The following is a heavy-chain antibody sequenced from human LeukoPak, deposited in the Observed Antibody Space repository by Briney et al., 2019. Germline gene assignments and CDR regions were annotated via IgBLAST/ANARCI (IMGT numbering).Heavy chain of an antibody. CDR3: ATDNYDILTGYFDY. CDR2: IIPIFGTA. Sequence: ASVKVSCKASGGTFSSYATSWVRPAPGQGLEWMGGIIPIFGTANYAQKFQGRVTITTDESTSTAYMELSSLRSEDTAVYYCATDNYDILTGYFDYWGQGTLVTVSS. D-gene: IGHD3-9*01. J-gene: IGHJ4*02. V-gene: IGHV1-69*05. CDR1: GGTFSSYA.